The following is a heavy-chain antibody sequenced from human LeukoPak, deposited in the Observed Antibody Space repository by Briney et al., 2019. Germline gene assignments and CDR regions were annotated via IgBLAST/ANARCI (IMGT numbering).Heavy chain of an antibody. D-gene: IGHD6-13*01. Sequence: PSETLSLTCTVSGGSISSYYWSWIRQPPGKGLEWIGYIYYSGSTNYNPSLKSRVTISVDTSKNQFSLKLSSVTAADTAVYYCARDVVAAAVWFDPWGQGTLVTVSS. J-gene: IGHJ5*02. CDR1: GGSISSYY. V-gene: IGHV4-59*01. CDR3: ARDVVAAAVWFDP. CDR2: IYYSGST.